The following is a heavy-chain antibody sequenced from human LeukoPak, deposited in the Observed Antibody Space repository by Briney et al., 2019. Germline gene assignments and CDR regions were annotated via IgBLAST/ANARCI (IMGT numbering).Heavy chain of an antibody. Sequence: ASVKVSCKVSGYTLTELSMHWVRQAPGKGLEWMGGFDPEDGETIYAQKFQGRVTMTEDTSTDTAYMELSSLRSEDTAVYYCATAIAVAGRGSGAFDIWGQGTMVTVSS. D-gene: IGHD6-19*01. CDR3: ATAIAVAGRGSGAFDI. J-gene: IGHJ3*02. V-gene: IGHV1-24*01. CDR1: GYTLTELS. CDR2: FDPEDGET.